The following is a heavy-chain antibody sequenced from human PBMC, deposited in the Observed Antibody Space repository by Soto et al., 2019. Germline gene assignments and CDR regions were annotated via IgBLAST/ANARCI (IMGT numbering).Heavy chain of an antibody. J-gene: IGHJ4*02. CDR3: GSTYYTGSSGPFDY. CDR2: IYYSWTT. CDR1: GDSISSGGYY. Sequence: QVQLQASGPGLVKPSQTLSLTCTVSGDSISSGGYYWSWIRQHPGKGLEWIGYIYYSWTTYYNPSLESRVTISAYTSENQFSLKVNSVTVAATAVYYCGSTYYTGSSGPFDYWGQGTRVTVSS. D-gene: IGHD3-22*01. V-gene: IGHV4-31*03.